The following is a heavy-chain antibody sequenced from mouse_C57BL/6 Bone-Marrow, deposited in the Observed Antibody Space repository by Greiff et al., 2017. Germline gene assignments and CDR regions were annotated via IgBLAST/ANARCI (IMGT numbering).Heavy chain of an antibody. CDR3: AREGYDGYSLYWYFDV. Sequence: QVQLQQSGAELVRPGASVKLSCKASGYTFTDYYINWVKQRPGQGLEWIARIYPGSGNTYYNEKFKGKATLTAEKSSSTAYMQLSSLTSEDSAVYFCAREGYDGYSLYWYFDVWGTGTTVTVSS. CDR1: GYTFTDYY. V-gene: IGHV1-76*01. CDR2: IYPGSGNT. D-gene: IGHD2-3*01. J-gene: IGHJ1*03.